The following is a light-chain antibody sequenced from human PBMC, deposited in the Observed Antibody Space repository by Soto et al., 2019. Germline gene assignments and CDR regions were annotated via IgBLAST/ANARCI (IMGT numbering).Light chain of an antibody. J-gene: IGKJ5*01. CDR2: GSS. CDR3: QQYSNWPPAIT. Sequence: DIQMTQSPSTLSASVGDRVTITCRAIQSASTFLAWYQQKPGQAPKLLIYGSSTRATGVPDRFSGSGSGTEFTLIISSLQSEDVALYYCQQYSNWPPAITFGQGTRLEIK. V-gene: IGKV1-5*01. CDR1: QSASTF.